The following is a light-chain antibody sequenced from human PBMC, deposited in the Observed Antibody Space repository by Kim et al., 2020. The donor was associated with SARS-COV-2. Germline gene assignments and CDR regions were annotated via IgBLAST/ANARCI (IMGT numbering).Light chain of an antibody. CDR1: SLRTYY. J-gene: IGLJ3*02. Sequence: ALGQTVRSTCRGDSLRTYYASWYKQKPGQAPILVFYGRNNRPSGIPDRFSGSSSGNTASLTVTGAQAVDEADYYCNSRDNSGDHVVFGGGTQLTVL. CDR3: NSRDNSGDHVV. CDR2: GRN. V-gene: IGLV3-19*01.